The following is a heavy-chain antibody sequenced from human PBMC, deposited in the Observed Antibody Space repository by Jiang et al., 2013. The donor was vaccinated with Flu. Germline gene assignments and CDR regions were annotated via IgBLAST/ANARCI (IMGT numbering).Heavy chain of an antibody. CDR3: ARDSTYYDFWSGYYPDAFDI. D-gene: IGHD3-3*01. J-gene: IGHJ3*02. CDR2: IYYSGST. CDR1: GGSISSYY. V-gene: IGHV4-59*01. Sequence: SGSGLVKPSETLSLTCTVSGGSISSYYWSWIRQPPGKGLEWIGYIYYSGSTNYNPSLKSRVTISVDTSKNQFSLKLSSVTAADTAVYYCARDSTYYDFWSGYYPDAFDIWGQGTMVTVSS.